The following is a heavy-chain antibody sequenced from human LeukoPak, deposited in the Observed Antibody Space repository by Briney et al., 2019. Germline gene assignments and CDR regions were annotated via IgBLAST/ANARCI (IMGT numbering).Heavy chain of an antibody. CDR3: ARFFGYYYFSMDV. Sequence: ASVKVSCKASGYTFVNFGLIWVRQAPGQGLEWMGWISPENGDTNYAQTFHDRVTMTTDTSTNTAYMELRSLTSDDTAVYFCARFFGYYYFSMDVWGEGPQLSSP. V-gene: IGHV1-18*01. CDR1: GYTFVNFG. D-gene: IGHD3/OR15-3a*01. CDR2: ISPENGDT. J-gene: IGHJ6*03.